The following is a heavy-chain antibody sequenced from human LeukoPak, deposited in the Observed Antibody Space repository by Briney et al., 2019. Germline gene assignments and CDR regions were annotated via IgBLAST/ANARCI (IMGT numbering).Heavy chain of an antibody. Sequence: SETLSLTCTASSGSISTFYWSWIRQPPGKGLEWIGYVYQSGTTSYNPSLKRRVTISSDTSKNQFALRVTSVTAADTAVYYCARHGGSLGYFDNWGQGTLVTVSS. CDR2: VYQSGTT. V-gene: IGHV4-59*08. CDR1: SGSISTFY. CDR3: ARHGGSLGYFDN. J-gene: IGHJ4*02. D-gene: IGHD1-26*01.